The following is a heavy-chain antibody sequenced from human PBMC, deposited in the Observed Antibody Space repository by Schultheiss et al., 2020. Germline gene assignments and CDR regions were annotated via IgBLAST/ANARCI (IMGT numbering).Heavy chain of an antibody. CDR3: ARDRYDSSGYYTDY. V-gene: IGHV3-74*01. CDR2: INSDGSST. J-gene: IGHJ4*02. CDR1: GFTFSSYA. D-gene: IGHD3-22*01. Sequence: GGSLRLSCAASGFTFSSYAMHWVRQAPGKGLVWVSRINSDGSSTSYADSVKGRFTISRDNAKNSLYLQMNSLRAEDTAVYYCARDRYDSSGYYTDYWGQGTLVTVSS.